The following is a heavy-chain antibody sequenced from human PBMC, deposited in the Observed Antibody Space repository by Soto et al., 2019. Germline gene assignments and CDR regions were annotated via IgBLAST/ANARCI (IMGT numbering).Heavy chain of an antibody. Sequence: GASVKVSCKASGYTFTTYGVYWLRQAPGQGPEWIGWINVYKGNTMYAQNLQGRVTMTTDNSKNTQYLQKNSLRAEDTAVYYCAKNPGYYYDSTGYHFDYWGQGTLVTVSS. J-gene: IGHJ4*02. CDR2: INVYKGNT. CDR1: GYTFTTYG. V-gene: IGHV1-18*01. D-gene: IGHD3-22*01. CDR3: AKNPGYYYDSTGYHFDY.